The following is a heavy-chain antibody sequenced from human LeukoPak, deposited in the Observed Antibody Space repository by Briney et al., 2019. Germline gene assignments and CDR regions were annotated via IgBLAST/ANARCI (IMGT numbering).Heavy chain of an antibody. V-gene: IGHV3-23*01. Sequence: PGGSLRLSCAASGFTFSSYAMSWVRQAPGKGLEWVSAISGSGGSTYYADSVKGRFTISRDNSKNPLYLQMNSLRAEDTAVYYCAKDHSYGSGSYTLSIFDYWGQGTLVTVSS. D-gene: IGHD3-10*01. CDR3: AKDHSYGSGSYTLSIFDY. J-gene: IGHJ4*02. CDR2: ISGSGGST. CDR1: GFTFSSYA.